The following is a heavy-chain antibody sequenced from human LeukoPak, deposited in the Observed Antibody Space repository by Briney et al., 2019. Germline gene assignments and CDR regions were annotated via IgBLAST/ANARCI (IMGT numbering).Heavy chain of an antibody. V-gene: IGHV3-53*01. CDR2: IYRGGST. Sequence: PGGSLRLSCAASGLNVSTNNMNWVRQAPGKGLEWVSVIYRGGSTLSANSVKGRFTISRDSSRNTLFLQMNSLRAEDTAVYYCARGYSSADYWGQGTLATVSS. D-gene: IGHD5-18*01. CDR3: ARGYSSADY. J-gene: IGHJ4*02. CDR1: GLNVSTNN.